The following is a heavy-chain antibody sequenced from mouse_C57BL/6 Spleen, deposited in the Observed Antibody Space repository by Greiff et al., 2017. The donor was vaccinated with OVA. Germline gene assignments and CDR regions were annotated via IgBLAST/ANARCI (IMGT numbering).Heavy chain of an antibody. Sequence: QVQLQQPGAELVKPGASVQMSCKASGYPFTSYWITWVKQRPGQGLEWIGDIYPGSGSTNYNEKFKSKATLTVDPSSSPAYMQLSSLTSEDSAVYYCARTPTGIDYLGQGTTLTVSS. V-gene: IGHV1-55*01. CDR2: IYPGSGST. CDR3: ARTPTGIDY. D-gene: IGHD4-1*02. J-gene: IGHJ2*01. CDR1: GYPFTSYW.